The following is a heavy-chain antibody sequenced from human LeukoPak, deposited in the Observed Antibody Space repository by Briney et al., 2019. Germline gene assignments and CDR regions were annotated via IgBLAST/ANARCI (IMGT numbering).Heavy chain of an antibody. D-gene: IGHD2-15*01. Sequence: PGGSLRLSCAAPGFTFSSHAMTWVRQAPGKGLEWVSVISGSGGSTYYADSVKGRFTISRDNSKNTLYLQMNSLRAEDTAVYYCARGGPRDAFDIWGQGTMVTVSS. CDR3: ARGGPRDAFDI. CDR2: ISGSGGST. J-gene: IGHJ3*02. CDR1: GFTFSSHA. V-gene: IGHV3-23*01.